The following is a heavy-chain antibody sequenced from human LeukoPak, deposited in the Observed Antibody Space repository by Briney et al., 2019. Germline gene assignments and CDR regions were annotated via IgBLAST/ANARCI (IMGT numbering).Heavy chain of an antibody. Sequence: PSETLSLTCTVSGGSISSGGYYWSWIRQHPGKGLEWIGYIYYSGSTYYNPSLKSRVTISVDTSKNQFSLKLSSVTAADTAVYYCARGDRGVIINWGQGTLVTVSS. V-gene: IGHV4-31*03. CDR2: IYYSGST. CDR1: GGSISSGGYY. CDR3: ARGDRGVIIN. J-gene: IGHJ4*02. D-gene: IGHD3-10*01.